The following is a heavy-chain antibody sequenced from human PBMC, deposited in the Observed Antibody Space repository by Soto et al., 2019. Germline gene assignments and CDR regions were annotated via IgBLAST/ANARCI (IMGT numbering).Heavy chain of an antibody. Sequence: ASVKVSCKVSGYTLTEFFMHWVRQAPGKGLEWMGWFDPNNGETIYAQKFQGRVTMTRNTSISTAYMELSSLRSEDTAVYYCARGHGGVTNNFDYWGQGTLVTVSS. CDR3: ARGHGGVTNNFDY. D-gene: IGHD2-21*02. V-gene: IGHV1-24*01. CDR1: GYTLTEFF. CDR2: FDPNNGET. J-gene: IGHJ4*02.